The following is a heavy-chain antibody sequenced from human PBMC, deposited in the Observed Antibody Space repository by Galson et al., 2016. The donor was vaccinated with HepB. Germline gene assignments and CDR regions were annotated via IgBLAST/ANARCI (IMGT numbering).Heavy chain of an antibody. CDR2: ISSDAVTT. CDR3: VTQYGVDV. Sequence: SLRLSCAASGFTFSSYAMHWVRQAPGKGLEYVSAISSDAVTTYYADSVKGRFTISRENSQNTLYLQMSGLRAEDTAVYYCVTQYGVDVWGQGTTVTVS. CDR1: GFTFSSYA. J-gene: IGHJ6*02. V-gene: IGHV3-64D*09.